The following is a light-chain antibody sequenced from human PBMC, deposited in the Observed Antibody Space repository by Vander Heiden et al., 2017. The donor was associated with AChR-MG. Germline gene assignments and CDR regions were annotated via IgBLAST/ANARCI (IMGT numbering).Light chain of an antibody. Sequence: QSALTQPASVSGTPGQSITISCSGTGNDVGSYPLVSWYQQHPGKAPKLMIYEVTKRPSVVSNRFSGAKSGRTASLTISGLQPEDEADYYCCSYAGTATSLFGGGTKLTVL. V-gene: IGLV2-23*02. J-gene: IGLJ2*01. CDR3: CSYAGTATSL. CDR1: GNDVGSYPL. CDR2: EVT.